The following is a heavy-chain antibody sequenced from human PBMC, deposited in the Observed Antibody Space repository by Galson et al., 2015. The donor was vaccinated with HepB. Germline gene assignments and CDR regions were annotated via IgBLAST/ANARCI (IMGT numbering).Heavy chain of an antibody. J-gene: IGHJ5*02. Sequence: SVKVSCKASGYTFTSYGISWVRQAPGQGLEWMGWISAYNGNTNYAQKLQGRVTMTTDTSTSTAYMELRSLRSDDTAVYYCARWGEENGYYDILTGYYWGGFDPWGQGTLVTVSS. CDR1: GYTFTSYG. CDR3: ARWGEENGYYDILTGYYWGGFDP. D-gene: IGHD3-9*01. V-gene: IGHV1-18*04. CDR2: ISAYNGNT.